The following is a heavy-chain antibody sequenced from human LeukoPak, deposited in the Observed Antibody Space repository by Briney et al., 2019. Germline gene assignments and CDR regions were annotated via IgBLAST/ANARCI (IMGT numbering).Heavy chain of an antibody. J-gene: IGHJ6*03. Sequence: ASMTVSCKASGYTFTTYGIGWVRQAPGQGLEWMGWISAYNGNTNYAQKLQGRVTMTTDTSTSTAYMELRSLRSDDTAVYYCARESEGRDGYNLAYYYMDVWGKGTTVTVSS. CDR3: ARESEGRDGYNLAYYYMDV. D-gene: IGHD5-24*01. CDR1: GYTFTTYG. CDR2: ISAYNGNT. V-gene: IGHV1-18*01.